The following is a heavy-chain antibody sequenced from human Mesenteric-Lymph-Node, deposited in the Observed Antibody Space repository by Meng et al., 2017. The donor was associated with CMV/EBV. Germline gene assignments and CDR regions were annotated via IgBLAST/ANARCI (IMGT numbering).Heavy chain of an antibody. CDR3: ANGPYCSGGSCYSKSGNYFDY. Sequence: GGSLRLSCAASGFTFSSYGMHWVRQAPGKGLEWVAFIRYDGSNKYYADSVKGRFTISRDNSKNTLYLQMNSLRAEDTAVYYCANGPYCSGGSCYSKSGNYFDYWGQGTLVTVSS. CDR1: GFTFSSYG. CDR2: IRYDGSNK. V-gene: IGHV3-30*02. J-gene: IGHJ4*02. D-gene: IGHD2-15*01.